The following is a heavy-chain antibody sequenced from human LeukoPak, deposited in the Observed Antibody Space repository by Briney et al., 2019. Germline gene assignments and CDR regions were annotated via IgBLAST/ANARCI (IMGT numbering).Heavy chain of an antibody. CDR1: GFTSSDYY. Sequence: GGSLRLSCAASGFTSSDYYMSWIRQAPGKGLEWVSYISSSGSTIYYADSVKGRFTISRDNSKNTLYLQMNSLRAEDTAVYYCARAPRSGYDSSGGAFDIWGQGTMVTVSS. CDR2: ISSSGSTI. D-gene: IGHD3-22*01. CDR3: ARAPRSGYDSSGGAFDI. J-gene: IGHJ3*02. V-gene: IGHV3-11*01.